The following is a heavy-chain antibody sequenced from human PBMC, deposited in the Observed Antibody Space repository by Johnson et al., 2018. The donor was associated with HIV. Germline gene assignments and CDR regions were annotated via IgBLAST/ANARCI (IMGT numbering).Heavy chain of an antibody. CDR1: GFTFDDYA. CDR2: ISWNSGSI. CDR3: ARDPGNGGRPFDAFDV. D-gene: IGHD4-23*01. Sequence: VESGGGVVQPGRSLRLSCAASGFTFDDYAMHWVRQAPGKGLEWVSGISWNSGSIGYADSVKGRFTISRDNSKNTVFLQMDSLRGEDTAVYYCARDPGNGGRPFDAFDVWGQGTMVTVSS. V-gene: IGHV3-9*01. J-gene: IGHJ3*01.